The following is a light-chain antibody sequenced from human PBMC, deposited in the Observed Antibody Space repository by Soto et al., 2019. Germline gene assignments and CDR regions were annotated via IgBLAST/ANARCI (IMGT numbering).Light chain of an antibody. Sequence: IVLTQSPGTLSLSPGERATLSCRASQSVGRRYLAWYQQKPGQAPRLLIYDISERASDIPDRFSGSGSGTDFPLTISRLVPEDFAVYYCQYQGTFGGGTKVEIK. CDR1: QSVGRRY. J-gene: IGKJ4*01. CDR2: DIS. CDR3: QYQGT. V-gene: IGKV3-20*01.